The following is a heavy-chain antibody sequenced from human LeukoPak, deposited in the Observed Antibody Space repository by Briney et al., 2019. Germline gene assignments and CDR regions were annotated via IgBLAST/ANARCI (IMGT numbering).Heavy chain of an antibody. J-gene: IGHJ4*02. V-gene: IGHV1-18*01. CDR3: ARSSLQLEPPRY. CDR2: ISGYNGNT. CDR1: GYTFTSYD. Sequence: ASVKVSCKPSGYTFTSYDISWVRQAPGQGLEWMGWISGYNGNTNYAQNFQVRVTMTKDTSTNTAYMELRSLRSDDTAVYYCARSSLQLEPPRYWGQGTLVTVSS. D-gene: IGHD1-1*01.